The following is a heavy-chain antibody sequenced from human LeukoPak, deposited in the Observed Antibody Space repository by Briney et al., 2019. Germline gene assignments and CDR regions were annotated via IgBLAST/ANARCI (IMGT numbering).Heavy chain of an antibody. CDR2: INPNSGGT. Sequence: GASVKVSCKASGYTFTGYYMHWVRQAPGQGLEWMGWINPNSGGTNYAQKFQGWVTMIRDTSISTAYMELSRLRSDDTAVYYCARGLKATVTTTFDYWGQGTLVTVSS. CDR3: ARGLKATVTTTFDY. V-gene: IGHV1-2*04. CDR1: GYTFTGYY. D-gene: IGHD4-17*01. J-gene: IGHJ4*02.